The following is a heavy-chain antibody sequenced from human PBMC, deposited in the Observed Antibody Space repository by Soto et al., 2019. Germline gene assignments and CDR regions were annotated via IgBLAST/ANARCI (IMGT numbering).Heavy chain of an antibody. J-gene: IGHJ4*02. CDR2: IYYSGST. V-gene: IGHV4-39*01. CDR1: GGSISSSSYY. D-gene: IGHD3-9*01. CDR3: VRSEGGNFDWLSIVYFDY. Sequence: SETLSLTCTVSGGSISSSSYYWGWIRQPPGKGLEWIGSIYYSGSTYYNPSLKSRVTISVDTSKNQFSLKLSSVTAADTAVYYCVRSEGGNFDWLSIVYFDYWGQGTLVTVSS.